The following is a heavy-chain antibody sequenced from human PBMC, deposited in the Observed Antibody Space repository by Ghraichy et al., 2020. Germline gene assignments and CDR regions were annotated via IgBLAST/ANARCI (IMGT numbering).Heavy chain of an antibody. V-gene: IGHV1-18*01. J-gene: IGHJ5*02. D-gene: IGHD4-11*01. Sequence: ASVKVSCKASGYTFTSYGISWVRQAPGQGLEWMGWISAYNGNTNYAQKLQGRVTMTTDTSTSTAYMELRSLRSDDTAVYYCARCNGTTVTTFGVLVGYNWFDPWGQGTLVTVSS. CDR1: GYTFTSYG. CDR3: ARCNGTTVTTFGVLVGYNWFDP. CDR2: ISAYNGNT.